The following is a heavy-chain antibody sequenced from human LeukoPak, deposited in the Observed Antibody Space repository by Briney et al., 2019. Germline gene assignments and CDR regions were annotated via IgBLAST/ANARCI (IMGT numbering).Heavy chain of an antibody. Sequence: ASVKVSCKASGYIFTDYYMHWVRQAPGQGLEWMGWISAYNGNTNYAQKFQGRVTITRDTSASTAYMELSSLTSEDTAVYYCARGPRAAADDYWGQGTLVTVSS. CDR2: ISAYNGNT. D-gene: IGHD6-13*01. CDR3: ARGPRAAADDY. J-gene: IGHJ4*02. CDR1: GYIFTDYY. V-gene: IGHV1/OR15-3*02.